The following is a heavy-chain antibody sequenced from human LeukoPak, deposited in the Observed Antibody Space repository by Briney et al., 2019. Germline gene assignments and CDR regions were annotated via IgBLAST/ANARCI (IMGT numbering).Heavy chain of an antibody. J-gene: IGHJ6*02. CDR1: GFSFSGFW. CDR3: ARGYYYGMDV. V-gene: IGHV3-74*01. Sequence: GGSLRLSCAASGFSFSGFWMHWVRQAPGKGLVWVSRINSDGSGTSHADSVKGRFTTSRDNAKNTLYLRMNSLRPEDTAVYYCARGYYYGMDVWGQGTTVTVSS. CDR2: INSDGSGT.